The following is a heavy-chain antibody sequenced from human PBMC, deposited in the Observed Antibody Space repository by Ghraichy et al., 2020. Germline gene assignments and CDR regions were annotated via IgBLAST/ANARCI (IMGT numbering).Heavy chain of an antibody. CDR2: IYTSGST. D-gene: IGHD1-26*01. CDR3: ARGGIVGATKD. V-gene: IGHV4-61*02. CDR1: GGSISSGSYY. J-gene: IGHJ4*02. Sequence: SETLSLTCTVSGGSISSGSYYWSWIRQPAGKGLEWIGRIYTSGSTNYNPSLKSRVTISVDTSKNQFSLKLSSVTAADTAVYYCARGGIVGATKDWGQGTLVTVSS.